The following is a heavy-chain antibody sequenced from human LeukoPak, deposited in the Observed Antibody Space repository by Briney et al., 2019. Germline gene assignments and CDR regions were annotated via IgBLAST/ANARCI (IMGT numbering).Heavy chain of an antibody. V-gene: IGHV4-39*01. CDR2: IYYSGST. D-gene: IGHD3-10*01. CDR3: ARHAVWFGELSGWFDP. J-gene: IGHJ5*02. CDR1: GGSISSSSYY. Sequence: SETLSLTCTVSGGSISSSSYYWGWIRQPPGKGQEWIGSIYYSGSTYYNPSLKSRVTISVDTSKNQFSLKLSSVTAADTAVYYCARHAVWFGELSGWFDPWGQGTLVTVSS.